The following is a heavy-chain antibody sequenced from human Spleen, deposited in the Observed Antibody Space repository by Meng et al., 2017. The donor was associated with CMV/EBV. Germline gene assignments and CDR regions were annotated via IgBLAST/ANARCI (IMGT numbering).Heavy chain of an antibody. CDR1: GYTFSSYG. J-gene: IGHJ4*02. CDR3: ARGRRYYDSSALGY. V-gene: IGHV1-18*01. D-gene: IGHD3-22*01. Sequence: LWQGGGVEKRPGASVNNACSASGYTFSSYGISWLLRAPRQELEGMVWISAYNGDTNYEQKLQGRGTMTTDTTTSTADMELRSLRSYDTAVDFCARGRRYYDSSALGYWGRGTLVTVSS. CDR2: ISAYNGDT.